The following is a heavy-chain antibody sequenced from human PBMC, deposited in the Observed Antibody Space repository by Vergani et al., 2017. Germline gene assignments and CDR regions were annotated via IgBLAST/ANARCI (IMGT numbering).Heavy chain of an antibody. Sequence: QLQLQESGSGLVKPSQTLSLTCAVSGGSISSGGYSWSWIRQPPGKGLEWIGYIYHSGSTYYNPSLKSRVTISVDRSKNQFSLKLSSVTAADTAVYYCAXSPHYCSGGSCYSVPDYWGQGTLVTVSS. CDR3: AXSPHYCSGGSCYSVPDY. D-gene: IGHD2-15*01. CDR2: IYHSGST. J-gene: IGHJ4*02. CDR1: GGSISSGGYS. V-gene: IGHV4-30-2*01.